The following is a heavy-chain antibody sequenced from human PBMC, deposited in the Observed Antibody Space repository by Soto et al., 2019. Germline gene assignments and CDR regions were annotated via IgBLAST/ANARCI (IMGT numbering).Heavy chain of an antibody. CDR2: ISTTSTYI. Sequence: GSLRLSCAASGFTFSGDSMNWVRQAPGKGLEWVASISTTSTYIYYADSVKGRFTISRDNSKNTLYLQMNSLRAEDTAVYYCAKDPTSSGWYKNWFDPWGQGTLVTVSS. V-gene: IGHV3-21*04. CDR1: GFTFSGDS. CDR3: AKDPTSSGWYKNWFDP. D-gene: IGHD6-19*01. J-gene: IGHJ5*02.